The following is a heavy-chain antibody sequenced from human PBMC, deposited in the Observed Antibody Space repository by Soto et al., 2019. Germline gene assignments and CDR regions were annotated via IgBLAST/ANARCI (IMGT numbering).Heavy chain of an antibody. CDR1: GYTFTSDY. J-gene: IGHJ6*02. CDR2: INPSGGST. CDR3: ARDPVRSYYHKKTYYYYGMDV. V-gene: IGHV1-46*01. Sequence: ASVKVSCKASGYTFTSDYMHWVRQAPGQGLEWMGIINPSGGSTSYAQKFQGRVTMTRDTSTSTVYMELSSLRSEDTAVYYCARDPVRSYYHKKTYYYYGMDVWGQGTTVTVSS. D-gene: IGHD3-10*01.